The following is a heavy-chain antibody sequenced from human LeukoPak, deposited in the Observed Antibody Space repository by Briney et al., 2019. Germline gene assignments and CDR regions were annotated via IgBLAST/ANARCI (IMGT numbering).Heavy chain of an antibody. CDR1: GYTFTNYG. CDR3: ARGLLTFGGVIGGPQALEYFQH. J-gene: IGHJ1*01. CDR2: SSPYNGKT. Sequence: VASVKVSCKASGYTFTNYGISWVRQAPGQGLEWMGWSSPYNGKTNYAQKLLGRVTMTTDTSTSTAYMELRSLRSDDTAMYYCARGLLTFGGVIGGPQALEYFQHWGQGTLVTVSS. D-gene: IGHD3-16*02. V-gene: IGHV1-18*01.